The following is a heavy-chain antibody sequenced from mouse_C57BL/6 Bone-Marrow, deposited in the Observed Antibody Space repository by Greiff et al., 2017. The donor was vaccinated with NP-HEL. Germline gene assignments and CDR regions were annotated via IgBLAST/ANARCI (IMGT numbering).Heavy chain of an antibody. CDR1: GYTFTSYW. V-gene: IGHV1-55*01. CDR2: IYPGSGST. J-gene: IGHJ4*01. Sequence: QVQLKQPGAELVKPGASVKMSCKASGYTFTSYWITWVKQRPGQGLEWIGDIYPGSGSTNYNEKFKSKATLTVDTSSSTAYMQLSSLTSEDSAVYYCAGYSNPYAMDYWGQGTSVTVSS. D-gene: IGHD2-5*01. CDR3: AGYSNPYAMDY.